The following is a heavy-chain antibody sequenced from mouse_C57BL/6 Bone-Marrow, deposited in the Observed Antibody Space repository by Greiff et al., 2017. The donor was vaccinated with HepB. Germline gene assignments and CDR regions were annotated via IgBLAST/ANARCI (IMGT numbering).Heavy chain of an antibody. D-gene: IGHD4-1*01. J-gene: IGHJ4*01. CDR2: ISNGGGST. V-gene: IGHV5-12*01. Sequence: DVKLVESGGGLVQPGGSLKLSCAASGFTFSDYYMYWVRQTPEKRLEWVAYISNGGGSTYYPDTVKGRFTISRDNAKNTLYLQMSRLKSEDTAMYYCAISVTGTYAMDYWGQGTSVTVSS. CDR3: AISVTGTYAMDY. CDR1: GFTFSDYY.